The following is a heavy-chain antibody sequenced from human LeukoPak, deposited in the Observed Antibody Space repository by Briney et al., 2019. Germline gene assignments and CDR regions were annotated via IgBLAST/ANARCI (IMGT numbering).Heavy chain of an antibody. CDR2: INPNGGGT. J-gene: IGHJ4*02. Sequence: ASVKVSSRPPENTLTGYIIHWGRQALEKGLEWMGWINPNGGGTNYAQKFQGRVTMTRDTSISTAYMELSRLRSDDTAVYYCARDHTGEFDYWGQGTLVTVSS. D-gene: IGHD7-27*01. CDR1: ENTLTGYI. CDR3: ARDHTGEFDY. V-gene: IGHV1-2*02.